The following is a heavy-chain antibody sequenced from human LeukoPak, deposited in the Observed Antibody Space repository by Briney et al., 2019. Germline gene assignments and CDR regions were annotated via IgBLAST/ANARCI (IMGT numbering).Heavy chain of an antibody. CDR2: TYYSGST. J-gene: IGHJ4*02. CDR1: GGSISSGGYY. CDR3: ARATRRGYSGYDTGYYFDY. Sequence: SETLSLTCTVSGGSISSGGYYWGWIRQHPGKGLEWIGYTYYSGSTYYNPSLKSRVTISVDTSKNQFSLKLSSVTAADTAVYYCARATRRGYSGYDTGYYFDYWGQGTLVTVSS. D-gene: IGHD5-12*01. V-gene: IGHV4-31*03.